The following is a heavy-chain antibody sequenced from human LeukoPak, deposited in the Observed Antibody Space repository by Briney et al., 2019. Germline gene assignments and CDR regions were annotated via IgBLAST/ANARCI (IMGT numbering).Heavy chain of an antibody. Sequence: GGSLRLSCAASGFTFSSYWMSWVRQAPGKGLEWVANIKQDGSEKYYVDSVKGRFTISRDNAKNSLYLQMNSLRAEDTAVYYCARVGITGTIVSAFGIWGQGTMVTVSS. D-gene: IGHD1-7*01. J-gene: IGHJ3*02. CDR3: ARVGITGTIVSAFGI. V-gene: IGHV3-7*01. CDR1: GFTFSSYW. CDR2: IKQDGSEK.